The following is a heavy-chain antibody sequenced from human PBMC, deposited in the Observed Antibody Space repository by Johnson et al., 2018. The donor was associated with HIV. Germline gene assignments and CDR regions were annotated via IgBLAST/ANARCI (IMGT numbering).Heavy chain of an antibody. CDR3: ARDGRITGTKDAFDI. CDR1: GFTFSSYA. CDR2: ISGSGGST. D-gene: IGHD1-7*01. J-gene: IGHJ3*02. V-gene: IGHV3-23*01. Sequence: VQVLESGGGLVQPGGSLRLSCAASGFTFSSYAMSWVRQAPGKGLEWVSAISGSGGSTYYADSVKGRFTISRDNSKNTLSLQMNSLRAEDTAVYYCARDGRITGTKDAFDIWGQGTMVTVSS.